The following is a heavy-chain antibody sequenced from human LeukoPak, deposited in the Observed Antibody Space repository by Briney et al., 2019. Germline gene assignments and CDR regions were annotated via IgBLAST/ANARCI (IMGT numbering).Heavy chain of an antibody. J-gene: IGHJ3*02. CDR1: GFTFSSYW. Sequence: PGGPLRLSCAASGFTFSSYWMHWVRQAPGKGLVWVSRINTDGSSTSYADSVKGRFTISRDNAKNTLYLQMNSLRAEDTAVYYCARGRGFLEWLLEAFDIWGQGTMVTVSS. CDR3: ARGRGFLEWLLEAFDI. D-gene: IGHD3-3*01. V-gene: IGHV3-74*01. CDR2: INTDGSST.